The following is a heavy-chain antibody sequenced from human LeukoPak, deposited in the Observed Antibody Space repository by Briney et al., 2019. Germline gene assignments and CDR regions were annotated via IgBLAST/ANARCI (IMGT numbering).Heavy chain of an antibody. D-gene: IGHD2-8*01. Sequence: TGGSQRLSCAASGFTFSSYAMHWVRQAPGKGLEWVAVISYDGSNKYYADSVKGRFTISRDNSKNTLYLQMNSLRAEDTAVYYCARDVGMRRAYYFDYWGQGTLVTVSS. CDR1: GFTFSSYA. J-gene: IGHJ4*02. CDR2: ISYDGSNK. CDR3: ARDVGMRRAYYFDY. V-gene: IGHV3-30*01.